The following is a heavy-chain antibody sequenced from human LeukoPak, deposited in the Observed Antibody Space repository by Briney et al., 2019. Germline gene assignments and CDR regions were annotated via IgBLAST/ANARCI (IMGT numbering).Heavy chain of an antibody. CDR3: ARGYDFWSGYYTWFDP. CDR2: IYYSGST. J-gene: IGHJ5*02. Sequence: SETLSLTCTVSGGSVSNGSYYWSWIRQPPGKGLEWIGYIYYSGSTNYNPSLKSRVTISVDTSKNQFSLKLSSVTAADTAVYYCARGYDFWSGYYTWFDPWGQGTLVTVSS. D-gene: IGHD3-3*01. CDR1: GGSVSNGSYY. V-gene: IGHV4-61*01.